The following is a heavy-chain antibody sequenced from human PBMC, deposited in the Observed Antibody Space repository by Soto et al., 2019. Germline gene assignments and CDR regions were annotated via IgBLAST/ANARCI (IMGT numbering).Heavy chain of an antibody. J-gene: IGHJ2*01. CDR1: GFTFSSYA. CDR2: LSDDGSNK. CDR3: AARGYGGNSPLGSFDL. Sequence: QVQLVESGGGVVQPGRSLRLSCAASGFTFSSYAMHWVRQAPGKGLERVAALSDDGSNKYYADSVKGRFTISRDNSKNTLYLQMNRLRAGGTAVYYCAARGYGGNSPLGSFDLWLRGPLVTVSS. V-gene: IGHV3-30-3*01. D-gene: IGHD5-12*01.